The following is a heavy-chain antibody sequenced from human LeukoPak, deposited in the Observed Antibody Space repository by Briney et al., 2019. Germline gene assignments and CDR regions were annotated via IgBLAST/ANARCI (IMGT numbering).Heavy chain of an antibody. Sequence: SETLSLTCAVYGGSFSGYYWSWIRQPPGKGLEWIGYIYYSGSTYYNPSLKSRVTISVDTSKNQFSLRLSSVTAADTAAYYCARDYYDRSGYSNGMDVWGQGTTVTVSS. CDR2: IYYSGST. D-gene: IGHD3-22*01. V-gene: IGHV4-30-4*08. CDR3: ARDYYDRSGYSNGMDV. J-gene: IGHJ6*02. CDR1: GGSFSGYY.